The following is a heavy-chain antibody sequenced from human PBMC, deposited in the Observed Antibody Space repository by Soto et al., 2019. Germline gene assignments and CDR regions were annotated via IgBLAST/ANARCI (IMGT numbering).Heavy chain of an antibody. CDR1: VGSLSSYY. D-gene: IGHD3-9*01. V-gene: IGHV4-59*01. CDR3: ARFDILRYYGMDV. Sequence: PSQTLSLTCSVSVGSLSSYYWSWIRQPPGKGLEWIEYIYYSGSTNYNPPLKSRVTISVDTSKNQFSLTLSSVPAADTAVYYCARFDILRYYGMDVWGQGTTVTVSS. CDR2: IYYSGST. J-gene: IGHJ6*02.